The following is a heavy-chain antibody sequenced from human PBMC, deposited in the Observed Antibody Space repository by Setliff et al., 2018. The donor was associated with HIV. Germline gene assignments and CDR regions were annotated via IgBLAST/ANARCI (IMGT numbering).Heavy chain of an antibody. J-gene: IGHJ4*02. CDR2: VYHSGST. CDR3: ARDSGYYDSSGYYSYSHYFDY. CDR1: GGSISGSSYY. Sequence: SETLSLTCSVSGGSISGSSYYWGWIRQPPGKGLEWIGSVYHSGSTYYNPSLKSRVTISVDKSKNQFSVKLSSVTAADTAVYYCARDSGYYDSSGYYSYSHYFDYWGQGTLVTAPQ. D-gene: IGHD3-22*01. V-gene: IGHV4-39*07.